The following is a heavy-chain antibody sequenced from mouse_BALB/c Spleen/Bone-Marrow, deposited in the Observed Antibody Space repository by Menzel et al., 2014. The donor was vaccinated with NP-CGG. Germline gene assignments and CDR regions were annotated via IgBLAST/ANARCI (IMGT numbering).Heavy chain of an antibody. D-gene: IGHD2-4*01. CDR3: ARKGAMITHYYAMDY. V-gene: IGHV5-17*02. Sequence: EVKLMESGGGLVQPEGSRKHSCAASGFTFRSFGMHWVRQAPEKGLEWAAYISNGRHPIYYADPVKCRFTISRDNPKNTLFLQMTSLRSEDTAMYYCARKGAMITHYYAMDYWGQGTSVTVST. CDR2: ISNGRHPI. CDR1: GFTFRSFG. J-gene: IGHJ4*01.